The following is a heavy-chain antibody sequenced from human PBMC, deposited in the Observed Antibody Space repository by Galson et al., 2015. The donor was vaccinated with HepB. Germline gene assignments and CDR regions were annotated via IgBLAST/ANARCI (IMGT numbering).Heavy chain of an antibody. CDR3: AKGSGPITILGVITSNFLNFDY. V-gene: IGHV3-9*01. J-gene: IGHJ4*02. Sequence: SLRLSCAASGFTFDDYAMHWVRQAPGKGLEWVSGVTWNSGILGYADSVNGRFTISRDNAKNSLFLQMNSLRPEDTAFYYCAKGSGPITILGVITSNFLNFDYWGQGTLVSVSS. CDR1: GFTFDDYA. CDR2: VTWNSGIL. D-gene: IGHD3-3*01.